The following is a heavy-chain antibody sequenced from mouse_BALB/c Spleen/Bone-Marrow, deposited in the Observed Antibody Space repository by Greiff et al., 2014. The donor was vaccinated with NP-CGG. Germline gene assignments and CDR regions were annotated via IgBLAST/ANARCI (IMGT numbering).Heavy chain of an antibody. CDR3: ANYYYGSHFDY. CDR2: IDPANGNT. V-gene: IGHV14-3*02. J-gene: IGHJ2*01. CDR1: GFNIKDTY. D-gene: IGHD1-1*01. Sequence: VQLQQSGAALVKPGASVKLSCTASGFNIKDTYMHWVKQRPEQGLEWIGRIDPANGNTKYDPKFQGKATITADTSSNTAYLQLCSLTSEDTAVYYCANYYYGSHFDYWGQGTTLTVSS.